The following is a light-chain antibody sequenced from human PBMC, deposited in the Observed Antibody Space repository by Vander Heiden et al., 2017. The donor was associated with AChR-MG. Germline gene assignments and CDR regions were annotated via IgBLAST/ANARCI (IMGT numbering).Light chain of an antibody. J-gene: IGLJ2*01. Sequence: QSALTQPPSVSGSPGQSVTISCTGTSSDVGSYTRVSWYQRPPGTAPKLWIYQVTNRPSVVPDRFAGSKSGNTASLTISGLQAEDEADYYCSSKRSSSSVVFGGGTKLTVL. CDR2: QVT. CDR3: SSKRSSSSVV. V-gene: IGLV2-18*02. CDR1: SSDVGSYTR.